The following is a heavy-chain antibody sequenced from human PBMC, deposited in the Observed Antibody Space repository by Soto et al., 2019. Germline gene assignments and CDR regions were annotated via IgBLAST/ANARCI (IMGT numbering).Heavy chain of an antibody. D-gene: IGHD1-26*01. CDR3: ARFVRHQLPTIDY. J-gene: IGHJ4*02. V-gene: IGHV1-8*01. CDR1: GYTFTDYD. Sequence: QVQLVQSGAEVKKPGASVRVSCKASGYTFTDYDTNWVRLATGQGLEWMGWMNPSSGYTGYAQKFQGRVTMTWDTSISTAYMELSSLTSADTAVYYCARFVRHQLPTIDYWGQGALVTVSS. CDR2: MNPSSGYT.